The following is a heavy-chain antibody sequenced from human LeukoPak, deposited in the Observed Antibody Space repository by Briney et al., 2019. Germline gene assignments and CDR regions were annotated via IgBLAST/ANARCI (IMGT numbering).Heavy chain of an antibody. J-gene: IGHJ4*02. Sequence: ASVKVSCKASGYTFTSYGISWVRQAPGQGLEWMGWISAYNGNTNYAQKLQGRVTMTTDTSTSTAHMELRSLRSDDTAVYYCARDLTIRAAYYWGQGTLVTVSS. CDR1: GYTFTSYG. CDR3: ARDLTIRAAYY. D-gene: IGHD4/OR15-4a*01. CDR2: ISAYNGNT. V-gene: IGHV1-18*01.